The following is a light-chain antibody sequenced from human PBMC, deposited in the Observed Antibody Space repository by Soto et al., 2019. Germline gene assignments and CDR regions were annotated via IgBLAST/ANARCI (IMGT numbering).Light chain of an antibody. CDR3: LQYHYWWT. J-gene: IGKJ1*01. Sequence: EIVMTQSPATLSLSPGEKATLSCRASQSISNNFAWFQQKPGQVPRLLIYGASNRATGVSARFSGSGSGTEFTLTISSLQSEDFAVYYCLQYHYWWTFGQGTK. CDR1: QSISNN. V-gene: IGKV3-15*01. CDR2: GAS.